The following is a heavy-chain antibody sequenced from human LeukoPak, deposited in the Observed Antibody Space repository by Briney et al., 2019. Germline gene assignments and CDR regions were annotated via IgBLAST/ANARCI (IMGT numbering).Heavy chain of an antibody. D-gene: IGHD2-2*01. CDR1: GFTFSSYS. CDR2: ISSSSSYI. CDR3: ARGARYCSSTSCYFLDY. J-gene: IGHJ4*02. Sequence: GGSLRLSCAASGFTFSSYSMNWVRQAPGKGLEWVSSISSSSSYIYYADSVRGRFTISRDNAKNSLYLQMNSLRAEDTAVYYCARGARYCSSTSCYFLDYWGQGTLVTVSS. V-gene: IGHV3-21*01.